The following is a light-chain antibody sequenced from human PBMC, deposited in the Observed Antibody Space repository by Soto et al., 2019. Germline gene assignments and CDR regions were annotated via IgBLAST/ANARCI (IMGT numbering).Light chain of an antibody. CDR1: SSDVGGYNF. J-gene: IGLJ2*01. V-gene: IGLV2-14*01. Sequence: QSALTQPASVSGSPGQSITISCTGTSSDVGGYNFVSWYQHHPGKAPKLLIYDVSNRPSGVSNRFSGSKSGNTASLTISGLQAEDEADYYCSSYTSSSAYVVFGGGTKLTVL. CDR2: DVS. CDR3: SSYTSSSAYVV.